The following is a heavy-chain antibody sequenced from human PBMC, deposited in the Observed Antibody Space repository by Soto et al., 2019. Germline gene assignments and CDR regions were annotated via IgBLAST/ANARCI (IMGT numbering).Heavy chain of an antibody. CDR1: GYTFTGYY. CDR2: INPNSGGT. J-gene: IGHJ5*02. V-gene: IGHV1-2*02. Sequence: QVQLVQSGAEVKKPGASVKVACKASGYTFTGYYMHWVRQAPGQGLEWMGWINPNSGGTNYAQKFQGRVTMTRDTSISTAYMELSRLRSDVTAVYYCARDGEGDCSCTSCYWENWFDPWGLGTLVTVSS. CDR3: ARDGEGDCSCTSCYWENWFDP. D-gene: IGHD2-2*01.